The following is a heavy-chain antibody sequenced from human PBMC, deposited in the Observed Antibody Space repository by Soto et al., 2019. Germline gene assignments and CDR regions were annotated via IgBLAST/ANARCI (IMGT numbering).Heavy chain of an antibody. D-gene: IGHD3-3*01. V-gene: IGHV5-51*01. J-gene: IGHJ4*02. CDR1: GYTFAGYW. CDR3: ASGGVSTRIFDY. Sequence: GESLKISCKGSGYTFAGYWIAWVRQMPGKGLELMGIIYPSDSDTRYRPSFQGQVTISADKSISSAYLQWSSLRAADTAMYYCASGGVSTRIFDYWGQGTQVTVSS. CDR2: IYPSDSDT.